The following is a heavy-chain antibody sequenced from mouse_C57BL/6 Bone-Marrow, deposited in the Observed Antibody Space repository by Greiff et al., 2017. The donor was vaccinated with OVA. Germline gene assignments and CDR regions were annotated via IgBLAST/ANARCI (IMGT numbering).Heavy chain of an antibody. J-gene: IGHJ2*01. D-gene: IGHD2-5*01. Sequence: EVQLVESGGGLVKPGGSLKLSCAASGFTFSSYAMSWVRQTPEKRLEWVATISDGGSYTYYQDNVKGRFTIARDKAKNNLYLQMSHLKSEDTAMYYCARAYSNTPFDYWGQGTTLTVSS. V-gene: IGHV5-4*01. CDR2: ISDGGSYT. CDR1: GFTFSSYA. CDR3: ARAYSNTPFDY.